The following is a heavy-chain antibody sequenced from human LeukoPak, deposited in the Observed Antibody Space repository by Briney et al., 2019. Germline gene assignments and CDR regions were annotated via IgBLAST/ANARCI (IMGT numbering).Heavy chain of an antibody. J-gene: IGHJ4*02. V-gene: IGHV3-30*04. CDR2: ISYDESNK. CDR1: GFTFSSYP. Sequence: GGSLRLSCAASGFTFSSYPMHWVRQAPGKGLEWVAVISYDESNKYYADSVKGRFTISRDNSKNTLYLQMNSLRAEDTAVYYCARDQDYYGSGRTYWGQGTLVTVSS. CDR3: ARDQDYYGSGRTY. D-gene: IGHD3-10*01.